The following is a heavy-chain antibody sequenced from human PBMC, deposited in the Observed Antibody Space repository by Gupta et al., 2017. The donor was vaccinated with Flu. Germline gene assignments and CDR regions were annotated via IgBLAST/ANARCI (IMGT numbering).Heavy chain of an antibody. CDR3: ARDRTYYYDSSGPELDY. Sequence: EVQLVESGGGLVKPGGSLRLSCAASGFTFITYTMNWVRQAPGKGLEWVSSISAGSNYIYYADSMKGRFTVSRDNAKNSLFLQMNSLRAEDTAVYYCARDRTYYYDSSGPELDYWGQGTRVTVSS. V-gene: IGHV3-21*01. CDR2: ISAGSNYI. J-gene: IGHJ4*02. CDR1: GFTFITYT. D-gene: IGHD3-22*01.